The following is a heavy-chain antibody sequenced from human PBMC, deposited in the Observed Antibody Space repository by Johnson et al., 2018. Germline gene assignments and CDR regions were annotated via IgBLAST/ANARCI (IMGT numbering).Heavy chain of an antibody. D-gene: IGHD3-22*01. CDR2: ISYDGSNK. Sequence: VQLVESGGGVVQPGRSLRLSCAASGFTFSSYGMHWVRQAPGKGLEWVAVISYDGSNKSYAASVKGRFTISRDNSKNPRYLQMNSLTAEDTAVYYFAKLDYGYYYDSSGYWDAFDIGGQGTMVTVSS. V-gene: IGHV3-30*18. J-gene: IGHJ3*02. CDR1: GFTFSSYG. CDR3: AKLDYGYYYDSSGYWDAFDI.